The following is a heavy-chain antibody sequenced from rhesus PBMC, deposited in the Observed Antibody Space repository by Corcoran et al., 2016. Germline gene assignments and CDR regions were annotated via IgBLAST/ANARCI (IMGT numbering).Heavy chain of an antibody. CDR1: GGSISSSY. V-gene: IGHV4-169*02. CDR2: IYGSGSST. CDR3: ARAPGGIAAAGAGWY. D-gene: IGHD6-25*01. Sequence: QLQLQESGPGLVKPSETLSVTCAVSGGSISSSYWSWIRQAPGKGLEWMGYIYGSGSSTNYNPSLKSRVTLSVDTSKNQLSLKLRSVPAAVTAVYYGARAPGGIAAAGAGWYWGQGVLVTVSS. J-gene: IGHJ4*01.